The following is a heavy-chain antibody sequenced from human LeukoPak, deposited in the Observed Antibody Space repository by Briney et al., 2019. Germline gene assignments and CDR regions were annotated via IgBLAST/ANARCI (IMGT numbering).Heavy chain of an antibody. CDR3: ARCMVYANWFDP. CDR1: GDSISSSTYY. Sequence: SETLSLTCTVSGDSISSSTYYWGWIRQPPGKGLEWIGRIYTSGSTNYNPSLKSRVTISVDTSKNQFSLKLSSVTAADTAVYYCARCMVYANWFDPWGQGTLVTVSS. J-gene: IGHJ5*02. CDR2: IYTSGST. D-gene: IGHD2-8*01. V-gene: IGHV4-61*02.